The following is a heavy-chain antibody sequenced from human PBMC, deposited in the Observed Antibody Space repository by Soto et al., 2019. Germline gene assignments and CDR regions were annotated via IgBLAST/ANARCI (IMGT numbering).Heavy chain of an antibody. CDR2: ISNSGTS. Sequence: PSETLSLTCSVSGGSIRSYYWNWIRQAPGKGLECIGYISNSGTSYYNPSLRSRVTTSADTSKNQFSLKMTSVTAADTAVYFCARERFPMTGGVIKTALFDPWGQGTMVAVYS. CDR3: ARERFPMTGGVIKTALFDP. CDR1: GGSIRSYY. V-gene: IGHV4-59*01. J-gene: IGHJ5*02. D-gene: IGHD3-16*02.